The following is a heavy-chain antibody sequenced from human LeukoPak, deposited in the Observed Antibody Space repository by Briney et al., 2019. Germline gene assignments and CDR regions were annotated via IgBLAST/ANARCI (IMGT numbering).Heavy chain of an antibody. CDR2: IYYSGST. D-gene: IGHD3-10*01. CDR3: ARGDLGAFDI. V-gene: IGHV4-59*08. J-gene: IGHJ3*02. Sequence: SETLSLTCTVSGGSISSDYWSWIRQPPGKGLEYIGYIYYSGSTNYNPSLKSRVTISLDTSKNQFSLKLSSMTAADTAVYYCARGDLGAFDIWGQGTMVTVSS. CDR1: GGSISSDY.